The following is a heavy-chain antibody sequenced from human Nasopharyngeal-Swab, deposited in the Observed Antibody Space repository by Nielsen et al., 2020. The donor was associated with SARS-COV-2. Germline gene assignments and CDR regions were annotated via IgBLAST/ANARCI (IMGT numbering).Heavy chain of an antibody. CDR3: ARHTVSRAFDI. Sequence: SETLSLTCTISGASDSISSYYWSWIRQPPGKGLEWIGYIYYSGSTNYNPSLKSRVTLLIDTSKIQFSLKLSSVTAADTAVYHCARHTVSRAFDIWGQGTMVTVSS. CDR2: IYYSGST. V-gene: IGHV4-59*08. J-gene: IGHJ3*02. D-gene: IGHD4-17*01. CDR1: GASDSISSYY.